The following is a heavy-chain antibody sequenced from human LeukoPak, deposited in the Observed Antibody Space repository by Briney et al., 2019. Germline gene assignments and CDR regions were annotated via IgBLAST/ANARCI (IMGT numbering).Heavy chain of an antibody. Sequence: PGGSLRLSCAASGFTVSSNCMSWVRQAPGKGLEWVSVIYSGGSTYYADSVKGRFTISRDNSKNTLYLQMNSLRAEDTAVYYCAKDRSTTYYDILTVTDYWGQGTLVTVSS. V-gene: IGHV3-53*01. CDR1: GFTVSSNC. CDR3: AKDRSTTYYDILTVTDY. CDR2: IYSGGST. J-gene: IGHJ4*02. D-gene: IGHD3-9*01.